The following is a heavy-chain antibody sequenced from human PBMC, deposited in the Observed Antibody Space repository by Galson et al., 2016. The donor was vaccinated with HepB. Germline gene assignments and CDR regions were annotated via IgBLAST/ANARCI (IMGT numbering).Heavy chain of an antibody. V-gene: IGHV3-48*02. CDR2: ISSSSNSM. Sequence: SLRLSCAASGFIFNSYSMNWVRQAPGKGLEWISYISSSSNSMYYADSVKGRFTISRDNVKNSLYLQMNSLRDEDTAVYYCVKGSGTIDSWGQATLVTVSS. CDR1: GFIFNSYS. D-gene: IGHD6-13*01. J-gene: IGHJ4*02. CDR3: VKGSGTIDS.